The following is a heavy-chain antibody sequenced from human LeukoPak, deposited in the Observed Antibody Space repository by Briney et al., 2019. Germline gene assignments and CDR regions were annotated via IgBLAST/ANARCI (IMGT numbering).Heavy chain of an antibody. CDR1: GFTFSSYA. V-gene: IGHV3-23*01. Sequence: GGSLRLSCAASGFTFSSYAMSWVRQAPGKGLEWVSAISSSGGSTYYADSVKGRFTISRDNSKNTLYLQMNSLRAEDTAVYYCAKPFRRGYSYGLGFDYWGQGTLVTVSS. D-gene: IGHD5-18*01. CDR2: ISSSGGST. CDR3: AKPFRRGYSYGLGFDY. J-gene: IGHJ4*02.